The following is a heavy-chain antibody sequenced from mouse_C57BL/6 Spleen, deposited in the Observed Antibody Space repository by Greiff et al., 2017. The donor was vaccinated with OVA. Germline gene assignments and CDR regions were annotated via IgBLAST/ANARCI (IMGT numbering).Heavy chain of an antibody. J-gene: IGHJ1*03. CDR3: ALIATIVAHWYFDV. D-gene: IGHD1-1*01. Sequence: EVQLQQSGPELVKPGASVKISCKASGYSFTGYYMNWVKQSPEKSLEWIGEINPSTGGTTYNQKFKAKATLTVDKSSSTAYMQLMSLTSEDSAVYYCALIATIVAHWYFDVWGTGTTVTVSA. CDR2: INPSTGGT. V-gene: IGHV1-42*01. CDR1: GYSFTGYY.